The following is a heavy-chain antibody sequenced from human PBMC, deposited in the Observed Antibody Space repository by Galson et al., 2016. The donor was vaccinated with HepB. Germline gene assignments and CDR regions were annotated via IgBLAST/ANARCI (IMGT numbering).Heavy chain of an antibody. J-gene: IGHJ5*01. CDR1: GDIFTSSA. CDR2: ITPIFGTE. V-gene: IGHV1-69*13. Sequence: SVKVSCKASGDIFTSSAFSWVRQAPGQGLEWMGGITPIFGTEKYGQKFRGRVTITADESTTTAYMELSSLRSQDTAVYYCASTKCNDAWLDFWGQGTPVTVSS. CDR3: ASTKCNDAWLDF. D-gene: IGHD1-1*01.